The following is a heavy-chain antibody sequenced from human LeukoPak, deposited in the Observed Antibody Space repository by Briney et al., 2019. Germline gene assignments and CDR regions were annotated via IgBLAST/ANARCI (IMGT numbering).Heavy chain of an antibody. CDR3: AKDMNSSSWYKGAFDI. CDR2: IRYDGSNK. CDR1: GFTFSSYG. J-gene: IGHJ3*02. V-gene: IGHV3-30*02. D-gene: IGHD6-13*01. Sequence: GGSLSLSWAASGFTFSSYGMHWVRHAPGKGLEWVAFIRYDGSNKYYADSVKGRFTISRDNSKNTLYLQMNSLRAEDTAVYYCAKDMNSSSWYKGAFDIWGQGTMVTVSS.